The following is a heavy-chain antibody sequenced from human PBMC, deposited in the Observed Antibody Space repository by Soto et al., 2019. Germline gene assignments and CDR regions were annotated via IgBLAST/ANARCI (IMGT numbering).Heavy chain of an antibody. Sequence: SETRSRTCTVSGGSISSGGYYWSWIRQHQGKGLEWIGYIYYSGSTYYNPSLKRRVTISVDTAKNQFSLKLSYVTAAATAADYCARHLRMVYDYWRQGTLVTVRS. D-gene: IGHD1-20*01. CDR1: GGSISSGGYY. CDR3: ARHLRMVYDY. CDR2: IYYSGST. V-gene: IGHV4-31*03. J-gene: IGHJ4*02.